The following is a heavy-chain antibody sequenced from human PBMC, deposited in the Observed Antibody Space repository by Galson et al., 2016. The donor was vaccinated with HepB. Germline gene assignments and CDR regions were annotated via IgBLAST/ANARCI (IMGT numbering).Heavy chain of an antibody. CDR2: IVPVVGTA. D-gene: IGHD6-19*01. Sequence: SVKVSCKASGGKFTNFVFSWVRQAPGQGLEWMGGIVPVVGTANYAQTFEDRLTITADKSSTTVYMELIGLRLEDTAMYYCAKDRDNGWYDYFDSWGQGTLGTVSS. V-gene: IGHV1-69*06. CDR1: GGKFTNFV. J-gene: IGHJ4*02. CDR3: AKDRDNGWYDYFDS.